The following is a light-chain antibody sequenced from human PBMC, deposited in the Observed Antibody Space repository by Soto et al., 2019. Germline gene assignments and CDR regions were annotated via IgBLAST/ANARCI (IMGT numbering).Light chain of an antibody. CDR3: QQYNSYRA. CDR2: KAS. CDR1: ESIDSW. Sequence: DIQMTQSPSTLSASVGDRVTITCRASESIDSWLAWHQQKPGRAPKLPISKASSLESGVPSRFSGSGFGTEFTLTISSLQPDDFATYYCQQYNSYRAFGQGTKVEI. V-gene: IGKV1-5*03. J-gene: IGKJ1*01.